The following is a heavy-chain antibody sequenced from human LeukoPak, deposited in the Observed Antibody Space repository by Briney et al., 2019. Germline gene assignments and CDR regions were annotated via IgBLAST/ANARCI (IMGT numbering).Heavy chain of an antibody. J-gene: IGHJ5*02. CDR1: RYSFTSYS. Sequence: PGESLKIICTASRYSFTSYSIGWVRQMPGKGLEWMGIIYPSDSDARYGPSFQGQVTISVDKSINTAYLQWNSLKASDTAIYYCTRRTRLTFLRGDRSWFDHWGQGTLVTVSS. V-gene: IGHV5-51*01. CDR2: IYPSDSDA. D-gene: IGHD2/OR15-2a*01. CDR3: TRRTRLTFLRGDRSWFDH.